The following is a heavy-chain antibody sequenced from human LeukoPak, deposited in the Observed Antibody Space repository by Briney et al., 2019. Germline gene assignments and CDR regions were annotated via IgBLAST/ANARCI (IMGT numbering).Heavy chain of an antibody. CDR3: ARHVITRITIFGVVIKYDWFDP. D-gene: IGHD3-3*01. J-gene: IGHJ5*02. CDR2: IYTSGST. Sequence: SETLSLTCTVSGGSISSYYWSWIRQPPGKGLEWIGYIYTSGSTNYNPSLKSRVTISVDTSKNQFSLELGSVTAADTAVYYCARHVITRITIFGVVIKYDWFDPWGQGTLVTVSS. CDR1: GGSISSYY. V-gene: IGHV4-4*09.